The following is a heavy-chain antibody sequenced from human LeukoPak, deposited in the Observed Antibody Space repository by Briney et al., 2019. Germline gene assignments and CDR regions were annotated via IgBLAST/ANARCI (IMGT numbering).Heavy chain of an antibody. D-gene: IGHD6-13*01. CDR3: ARSPYSSSWYYFDY. J-gene: IGHJ4*02. CDR1: GFTFSSYS. V-gene: IGHV3-21*01. Sequence: GGSLRLSCAASGFTFSSYSMNWVRQAPGKGLEWVSSISSSSSYIYYADSVRGRFTISRDNAKNSLYLQMNSLRAEDTAVYYCARSPYSSSWYYFDYWGQGTLVTVSS. CDR2: ISSSSSYI.